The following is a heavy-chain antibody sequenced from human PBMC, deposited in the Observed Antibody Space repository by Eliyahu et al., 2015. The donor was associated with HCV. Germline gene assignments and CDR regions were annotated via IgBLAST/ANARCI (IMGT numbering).Heavy chain of an antibody. V-gene: IGHV4-39*01. J-gene: IGHJ4*02. CDR3: ARHFEYSSFS. CDR1: GGSISXSXYY. CDR2: IYYSGST. D-gene: IGHD6-6*01. Sequence: QLQLQESGPGLVKPSETLSLTCTVSGGSISXSXYYXGWIRQPPGKGLEWIGGIYYSGSTYYNPSLKSRVTISVDTSKNQFSLKLSSVTAADTAVYYCARHFEYSSFSWGQGTLVTVSS.